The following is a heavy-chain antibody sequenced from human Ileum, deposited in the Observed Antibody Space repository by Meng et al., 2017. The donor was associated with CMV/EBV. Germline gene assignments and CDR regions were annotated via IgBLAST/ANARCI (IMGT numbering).Heavy chain of an antibody. CDR2: ISVHHGNT. CDR1: GYTFTNHN. D-gene: IGHD7-27*01. J-gene: IGHJ4*02. Sequence: VNLVHSGPGVKKPGPPVKVSCKTSGYTFTNHNIAWVRQAPGQGLEWMGWISVHHGNTDYAQKYQDRVTMTRDTSTNTAYMELRSLTSDDTAMYYCARDNWGYDYWGQGTLVTVSS. CDR3: ARDNWGYDY. V-gene: IGHV1-18*01.